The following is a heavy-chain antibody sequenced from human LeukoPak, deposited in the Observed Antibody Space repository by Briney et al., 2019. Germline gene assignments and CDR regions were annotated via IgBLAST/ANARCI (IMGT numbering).Heavy chain of an antibody. CDR3: ARKGSGIDY. D-gene: IGHD2-15*01. V-gene: IGHV3-20*04. J-gene: IGHJ4*02. CDR1: GFTFENYG. Sequence: GGSLRLSCAASGFTFENYGMTWVRQAPGKGLEWVSHINWSGGTIDYAGSVKGRFTISRDDAKRSLYLQMNSLTAEDTALYYCARKGSGIDYWGQGALVAVSS. CDR2: INWSGGTI.